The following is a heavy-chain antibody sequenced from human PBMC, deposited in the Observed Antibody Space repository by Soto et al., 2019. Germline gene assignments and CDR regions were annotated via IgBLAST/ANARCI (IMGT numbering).Heavy chain of an antibody. CDR1: GGTFSSYA. J-gene: IGHJ6*02. CDR2: IIPIFGTA. CDR3: ARDRSGYCSGGSCYSDYYYGMDV. Sequence: QVQLVQSGAEVKKPGSSVKVSCKASGGTFSSYAISWVRQAPGQGLEGMGGIIPIFGTANYAQKFQGRVTITADESTSTAYMELSSLRSEDTAVYYCARDRSGYCSGGSCYSDYYYGMDVWGQGTTVTVSS. V-gene: IGHV1-69*01. D-gene: IGHD2-15*01.